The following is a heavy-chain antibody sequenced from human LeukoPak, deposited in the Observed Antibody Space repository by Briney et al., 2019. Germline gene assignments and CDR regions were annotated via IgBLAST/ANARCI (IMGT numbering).Heavy chain of an antibody. CDR3: ARPRDGSGWSYFDY. Sequence: GASVKVCCKASGYTFTSYGISWVRQAPGQGLEWMGWISAYNGNTNYAQKLQGRVTMTTDTSTSTAYMELRSLRSDDTAVYYCARPRDGSGWSYFDYWGQGTLVTVSS. CDR1: GYTFTSYG. D-gene: IGHD6-19*01. CDR2: ISAYNGNT. J-gene: IGHJ4*02. V-gene: IGHV1-18*01.